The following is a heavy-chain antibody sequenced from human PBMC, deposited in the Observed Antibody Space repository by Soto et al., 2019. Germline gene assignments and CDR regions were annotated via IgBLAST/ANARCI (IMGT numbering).Heavy chain of an antibody. D-gene: IGHD1-26*01. CDR1: GGTFKKYG. V-gene: IGHV1-69*12. Sequence: QVQLVQSGAEVKKPGSSVRVSCRMSGGTFKKYGFSWVRQAPGQGLEWMGGIIPMYGIANYGQIFQGRLTIIADESTNTVYMDLTSLKSEDTAVYYCAGEVGGTGLHLWGQGTQVTVSS. J-gene: IGHJ5*02. CDR3: AGEVGGTGLHL. CDR2: IIPMYGIA.